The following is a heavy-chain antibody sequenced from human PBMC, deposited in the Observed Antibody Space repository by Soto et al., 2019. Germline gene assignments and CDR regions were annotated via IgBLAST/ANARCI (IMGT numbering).Heavy chain of an antibody. V-gene: IGHV3-23*01. CDR1: GFTFSSYS. CDR2: ISGSSDST. J-gene: IGHJ4*02. Sequence: GGSLRLSCAASGFTFSSYSMNWVRQAPGKGLEWVSGISGSSDSTYYADSVKGRFTVSRDNSKNTLYLQMNSLRAEDTAVFYCAKERSSGWSFDYWGQGTPVTVSS. CDR3: AKERSSGWSFDY. D-gene: IGHD6-19*01.